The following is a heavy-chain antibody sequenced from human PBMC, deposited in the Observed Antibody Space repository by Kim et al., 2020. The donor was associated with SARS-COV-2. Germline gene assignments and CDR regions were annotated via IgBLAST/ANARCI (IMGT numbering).Heavy chain of an antibody. CDR1: GFTFSSYE. Sequence: GGSLRLSCAASGFTFSSYEMNWVRQAPGKGLEWVSYISSSGSTIYYADSVKGRFTISRDNAKNSLYLQMNSLRAEDTAVYYCARVGGWYGNYYYYGMDVWGQGTTVTVSS. J-gene: IGHJ6*02. CDR2: ISSSGSTI. D-gene: IGHD6-19*01. CDR3: ARVGGWYGNYYYYGMDV. V-gene: IGHV3-48*03.